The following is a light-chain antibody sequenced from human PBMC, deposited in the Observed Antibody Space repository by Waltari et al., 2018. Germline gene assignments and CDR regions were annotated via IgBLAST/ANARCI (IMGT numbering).Light chain of an antibody. CDR1: QPISFS. CDR3: QQSYSLPYT. Sequence: DIQMTQSPSSLSASAGDRDTIPCRASQPISFSLNWYQQIQGRAPKPLIHVASILQSGVPSSFSGSGSGTNFTLTISSLQPEDFATYHCQQSYSLPYTFGQGT. CDR2: VAS. V-gene: IGKV1-39*01. J-gene: IGKJ2*01.